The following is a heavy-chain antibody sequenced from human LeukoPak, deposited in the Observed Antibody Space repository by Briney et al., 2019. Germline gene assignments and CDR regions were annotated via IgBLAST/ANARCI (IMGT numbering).Heavy chain of an antibody. V-gene: IGHV3-53*01. D-gene: IGHD2-21*01. J-gene: IGHJ4*02. CDR2: IYSVGST. Sequence: QTGGSLRLSCAASGFTVSSNYMSWVRQALGKGLEWVSVIYSVGSTYYADSVKGRFTISRDNSKNTLYLQMNSLRAEDTAVYYCYSPFDYWGQGTLVTVSS. CDR3: YSPFDY. CDR1: GFTVSSNY.